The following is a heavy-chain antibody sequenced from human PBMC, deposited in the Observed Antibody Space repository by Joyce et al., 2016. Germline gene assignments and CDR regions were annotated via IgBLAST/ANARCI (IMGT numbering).Heavy chain of an antibody. CDR2: IAANGHSV. CDR1: GFTLSNHG. D-gene: IGHD5-12*01. J-gene: IGHJ5*02. V-gene: IGHV3-48*03. Sequence: EVQLVESGGGLIQPGGSLRLSCATSGFTLSNHGMHWVRQAPGKGVEWGSHIAANGHSVYYADSVKGRFTISRDTVRNSVYLQMNSLTVDDSGLYYCARTNEGSDSRGGWNWFDPWGQGTLVTVSS. CDR3: ARTNEGSDSRGGWNWFDP.